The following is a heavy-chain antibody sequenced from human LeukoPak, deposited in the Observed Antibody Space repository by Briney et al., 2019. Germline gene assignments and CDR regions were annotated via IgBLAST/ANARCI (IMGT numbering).Heavy chain of an antibody. CDR2: IYHSGST. Sequence: PSETLSLTCTVSGYSISSGYYWGWIRQPPGKGLEWIGSIYHSGSTYYNPSLKSRVTISVDTSKNQFSLKLSSVTAADTAVYYCARELVAGLPSDAFDIWGQGTMVTVSS. V-gene: IGHV4-38-2*02. CDR1: GYSISSGYY. CDR3: ARELVAGLPSDAFDI. D-gene: IGHD5-12*01. J-gene: IGHJ3*02.